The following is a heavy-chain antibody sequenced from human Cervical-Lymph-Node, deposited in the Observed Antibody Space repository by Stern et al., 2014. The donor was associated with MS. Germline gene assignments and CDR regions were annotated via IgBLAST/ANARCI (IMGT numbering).Heavy chain of an antibody. V-gene: IGHV3-53*03. Sequence: EVQLVESGGGFIPPGGSLRLSCAASGVTISNTYMTWVRQPPGQGLERVASVKGRFIISEDNSKNTLYLQMDNLRVEDTAVYYCARVPLHDYYFDSWGQGTLVSVSS. D-gene: IGHD4/OR15-4a*01. CDR3: ARVPLHDYYFDS. J-gene: IGHJ4*02. CDR1: GVTISNTY.